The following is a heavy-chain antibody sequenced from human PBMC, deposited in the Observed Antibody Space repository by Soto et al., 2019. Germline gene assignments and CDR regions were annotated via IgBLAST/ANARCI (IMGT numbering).Heavy chain of an antibody. D-gene: IGHD4-4*01. Sequence: SETLSLTCTVSGGSISSGGYYWSWIRQHPGKGLEWIGYIYYSGSTYYNPSLKSRVTISVDTSKNQFSLKLSSVTAADTAVYYCARGSEESNFHYWRQGTLVTVSS. CDR1: GGSISSGGYY. CDR2: IYYSGST. CDR3: ARGSEESNFHY. V-gene: IGHV4-31*03. J-gene: IGHJ4*02.